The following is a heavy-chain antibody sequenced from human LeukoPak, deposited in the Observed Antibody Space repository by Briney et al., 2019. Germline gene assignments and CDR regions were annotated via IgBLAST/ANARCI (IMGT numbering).Heavy chain of an antibody. CDR2: IRYDGSNK. D-gene: IGHD6-6*01. CDR3: AKEYSSSSFLGYFDC. Sequence: GGSLRLSCAASGFSFSSYGMHWVRQAPGKGLEWVAFIRYDGSNKYYGDSVKGRFTISRDNSKNTLYLQMNSLRAEDTAVYYCAKEYSSSSFLGYFDCWGQGTLVTVSS. J-gene: IGHJ4*02. CDR1: GFSFSSYG. V-gene: IGHV3-30*02.